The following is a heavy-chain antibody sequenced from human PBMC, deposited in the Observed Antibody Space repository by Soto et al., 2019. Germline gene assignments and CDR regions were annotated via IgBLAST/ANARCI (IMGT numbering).Heavy chain of an antibody. CDR1: GGSVSSGSYY. V-gene: IGHV4-61*01. Sequence: SETLSLTCTVSGGSVSSGSYYWSWIRQPPGKGLEWIGYIYYSGSTNYNPSLKSRVTISVDTSKNQFSLKLSSVTAADTAVYYCAREAAADKYYYGMDVWGQGTTVTVSS. CDR3: AREAAADKYYYGMDV. J-gene: IGHJ6*02. CDR2: IYYSGST. D-gene: IGHD6-13*01.